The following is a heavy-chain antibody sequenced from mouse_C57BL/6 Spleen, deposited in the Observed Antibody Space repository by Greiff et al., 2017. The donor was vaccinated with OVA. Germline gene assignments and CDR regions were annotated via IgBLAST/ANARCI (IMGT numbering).Heavy chain of an antibody. J-gene: IGHJ1*03. CDR2: ISYDGSN. CDR1: GYSITSGYY. V-gene: IGHV3-6*01. Sequence: ESGPGLVKPSQSLSLTCSVTGYSITSGYYWNWIRQFPGNKLEWMGYISYDGSNNYNPSLKNRISITRDTSKNQFFLKLNSVTTEDTATYYCARETTRMYFDVWGTGTTVTVSS. CDR3: ARETTRMYFDV. D-gene: IGHD2-1*01.